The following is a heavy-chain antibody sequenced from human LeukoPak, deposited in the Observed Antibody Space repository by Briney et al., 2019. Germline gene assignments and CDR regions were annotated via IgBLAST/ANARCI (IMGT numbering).Heavy chain of an antibody. D-gene: IGHD2-15*01. CDR2: ISYDGSNK. J-gene: IGHJ4*02. Sequence: SGGSLRLSCAASGFTFSSYGMHWVRQAPGKGLEWVAVISYDGSNKYYADSVKGRFTISRDNSKNTLYLQMNSLRAEDTAVYYCAKRGSGRGLDYWGQGTLVTVSS. CDR1: GFTFSSYG. V-gene: IGHV3-30*18. CDR3: AKRGSGRGLDY.